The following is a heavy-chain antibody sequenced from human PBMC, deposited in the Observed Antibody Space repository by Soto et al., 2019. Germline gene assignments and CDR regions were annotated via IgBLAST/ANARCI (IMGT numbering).Heavy chain of an antibody. J-gene: IGHJ6*02. D-gene: IGHD6-19*01. CDR3: AREPYIAVAGTYYYYYYGMNV. CDR2: INPNSGGT. V-gene: IGHV1-2*02. CDR1: GYTFNGYY. Sequence: ASVKVSCKASGYTFNGYYMHWVRQAPGQGREWMGWINPNSGGTNYAQKFQGRVTMTRDTSISTAYMELSRLRSDDTAVYYCAREPYIAVAGTYYYYYYGMNVWGQGTTVTVS.